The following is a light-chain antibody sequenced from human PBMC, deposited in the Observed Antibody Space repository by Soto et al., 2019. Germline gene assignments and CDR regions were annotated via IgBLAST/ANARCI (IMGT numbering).Light chain of an antibody. V-gene: IGKV3-11*01. CDR1: RSVSSKF. J-gene: IGKJ5*01. CDR2: GAS. CDR3: QQRSNWPPT. Sequence: IVLTQSPGTLSFSPGERSALSCRSSRSVSSKFLAWYQQKPGQAPRLLIYGASNRATGIPARFSGSGSGTDFTLTISSLEPEDFAVYYCQQRSNWPPTFGQGTRLEIK.